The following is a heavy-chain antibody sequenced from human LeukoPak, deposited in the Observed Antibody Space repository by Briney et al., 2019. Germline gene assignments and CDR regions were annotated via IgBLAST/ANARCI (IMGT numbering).Heavy chain of an antibody. J-gene: IGHJ4*02. CDR1: GLSVSTSY. Sequence: PGGSLRLSCAVSGLSVSTSYMTWVRQAPGKGLEWVSLIYSAGTTYYADSVKGRFTISRDNSKNTLYLQMNSLRAEDTAVYYCAKDQTGILDYWGQGTLVTVSS. CDR2: IYSAGTT. V-gene: IGHV3-53*05. D-gene: IGHD3-9*01. CDR3: AKDQTGILDY.